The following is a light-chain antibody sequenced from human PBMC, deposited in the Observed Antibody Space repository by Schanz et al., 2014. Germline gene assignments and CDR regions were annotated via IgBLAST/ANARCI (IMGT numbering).Light chain of an antibody. CDR1: RSNIGSNS. CDR3: ATWDDSLSNWV. J-gene: IGLJ3*02. CDR2: STN. Sequence: QSVLAQPPSASETPGQRVSISCSGGRSNIGSNSVNWYQQLPGTAPKLVIHSTNQRPSGVPDRFSGSKSGTSASLAISGLQSEDEADYYCATWDDSLSNWVFGGGTKLTVL. V-gene: IGLV1-44*01.